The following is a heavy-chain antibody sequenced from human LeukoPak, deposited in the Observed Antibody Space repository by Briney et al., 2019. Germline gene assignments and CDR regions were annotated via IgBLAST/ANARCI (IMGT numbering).Heavy chain of an antibody. CDR1: GYTFTGYY. D-gene: IGHD7-27*01. CDR2: NNPNSGGT. Sequence: ASVKVSCKASGYTFTGYYMHWVRQAPGQGLEWMGWNNPNSGGTNYAQKFQGRVTMTRDTSISTAYMELSRLRSDDTAVYYCASFNWVYYYYGMDVWGQGTTVTVSS. V-gene: IGHV1-2*02. CDR3: ASFNWVYYYYGMDV. J-gene: IGHJ6*02.